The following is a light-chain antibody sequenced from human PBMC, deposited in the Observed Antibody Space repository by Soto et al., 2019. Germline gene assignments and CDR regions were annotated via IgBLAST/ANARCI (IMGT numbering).Light chain of an antibody. CDR3: SSYTSSSTYV. Sequence: QSVLTQPPSVSGSPGQSVAISCTGTGSDVGTFNRVSWYQQSPGTAPKLMIYDVSDRPSGVPDRFSGSKSGNTASLTISGLQAEDEADYYCSSYTSSSTYVIGTGTKLTVL. CDR2: DVS. CDR1: GSDVGTFNR. V-gene: IGLV2-18*02. J-gene: IGLJ1*01.